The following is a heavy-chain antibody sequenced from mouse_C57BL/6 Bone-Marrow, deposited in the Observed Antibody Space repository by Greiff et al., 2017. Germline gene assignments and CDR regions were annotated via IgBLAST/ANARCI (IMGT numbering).Heavy chain of an antibody. CDR3: AREVYEAMDY. V-gene: IGHV5-12*01. CDR2: ISNGGGST. J-gene: IGHJ4*01. Sequence: EVMLVESGGGLVQPGGSLKLSCAASGFTFSDYYMYWVRQTPEKRLGWVAYISNGGGSTYYPDTVKGRFTISRDNAKNTLYLQMSRLKSEDTAMYYCAREVYEAMDYWGQGTSVTVSS. CDR1: GFTFSDYY. D-gene: IGHD1-1*01.